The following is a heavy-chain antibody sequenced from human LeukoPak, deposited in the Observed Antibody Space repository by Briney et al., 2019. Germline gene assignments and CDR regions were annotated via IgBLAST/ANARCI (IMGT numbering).Heavy chain of an antibody. V-gene: IGHV3-23*01. CDR2: ISGSGGST. CDR3: AKDGIRVAAAKY. J-gene: IGHJ4*02. D-gene: IGHD6-13*01. CDR1: GFTFSSYG. Sequence: GGTLRLSCAASGFTFSSYGMSWVRQAPGKGLEWVSAISGSGGSTYYADSVKGRFTISRDNSKNTLYLQMNSLRAEHTAVYYCAKDGIRVAAAKYWGQGTLVTVSS.